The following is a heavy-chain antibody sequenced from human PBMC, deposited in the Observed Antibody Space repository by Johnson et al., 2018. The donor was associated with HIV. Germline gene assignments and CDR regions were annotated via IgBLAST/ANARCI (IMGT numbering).Heavy chain of an antibody. J-gene: IGHJ3*02. V-gene: IGHV3-30-3*01. CDR1: GFTFSSYA. CDR2: VSYDGRNQ. Sequence: QVQLVESGGGVVQPGRSLILSCAASGFTFSSYAMHWVRQAPGTGLEWVALVSYDGRNQYHADSVKGRFTISRDNAKTSLYLQMNSLRAEDTAVYYCARVKSYGNWGSRKGGRESRAAFDIWGQGTMVTVSS. D-gene: IGHD7-27*01. CDR3: ARVKSYGNWGSRKGGRESRAAFDI.